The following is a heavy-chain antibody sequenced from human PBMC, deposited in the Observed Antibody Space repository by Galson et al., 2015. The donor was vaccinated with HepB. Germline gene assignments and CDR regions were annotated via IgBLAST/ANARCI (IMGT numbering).Heavy chain of an antibody. CDR3: TKGWGDL. V-gene: IGHV3-49*03. CDR1: GYTFRDYP. D-gene: IGHD3-16*01. Sequence: SLRLSCATSGYTFRDYPVSWLRQAPGRGPEWVGFIRNERSGGTTEYDPSVEGRFTISRDDSNSIAYLQMNALQTDDTAVYYCTKGWGDLWGQGSLVTVSS. CDR2: IRNERSGGTT. J-gene: IGHJ5*02.